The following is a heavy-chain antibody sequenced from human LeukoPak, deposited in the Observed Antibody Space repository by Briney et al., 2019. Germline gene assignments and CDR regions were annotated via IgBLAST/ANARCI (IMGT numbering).Heavy chain of an antibody. CDR1: GFTFSNYL. CDR3: VRDLIPPFAHYSFGSYFDF. J-gene: IGHJ4*02. CDR2: ISSTGGTI. D-gene: IGHD5-18*01. V-gene: IGHV3-48*04. Sequence: PGGSLRLSCVGSGFTFSNYLMNWVRQAPGKGLEWVSFISSTGGTIYYADAVKGRFTVSRDNAKNSLYLEMNSLRAEDTALYYCVRDLIPPFAHYSFGSYFDFWGQGTLVTVSS.